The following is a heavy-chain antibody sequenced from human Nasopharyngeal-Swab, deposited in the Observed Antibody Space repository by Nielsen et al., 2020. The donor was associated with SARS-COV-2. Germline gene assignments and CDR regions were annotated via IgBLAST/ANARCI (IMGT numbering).Heavy chain of an antibody. J-gene: IGHJ5*02. Sequence: SETLSLTCTVSGGSISSYYWSWIRQPPGKGLGWIGYIYYSGSTNYNPSHKSRVTISVDTSKNQFSLKLSSVTAADTAVYYCARSKAAHNWFDPWGQGTLVTVSS. CDR2: IYYSGST. CDR3: ARSKAAHNWFDP. CDR1: GGSISSYY. V-gene: IGHV4-59*01. D-gene: IGHD6-6*01.